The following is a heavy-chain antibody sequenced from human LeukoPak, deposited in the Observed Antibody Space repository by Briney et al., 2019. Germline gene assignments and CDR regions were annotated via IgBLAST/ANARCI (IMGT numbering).Heavy chain of an antibody. CDR3: AREGDLSGIVVAAFDY. V-gene: IGHV4-4*02. D-gene: IGHD6-19*01. J-gene: IGHJ4*02. Sequence: SETLSLTCAVSGGSISSNNWWNWVRQPPGKGLEWIGEIYHSGSTNYNPSLKSRVTISVDKSKNQFSLKLSSVTAADTAVYYCAREGDLSGIVVAAFDYWGQGTLVTVSS. CDR1: GGSISSNNW. CDR2: IYHSGST.